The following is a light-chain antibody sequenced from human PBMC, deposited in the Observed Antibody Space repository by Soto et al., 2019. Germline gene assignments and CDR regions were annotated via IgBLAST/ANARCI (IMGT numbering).Light chain of an antibody. J-gene: IGLJ3*02. V-gene: IGLV1-40*01. Sequence: QPVLTQPPSVSGAPGQRVTISCTGGSSNIGAGYDVQWYQQFPGIAPTLLIYDTTTRPSGVPDRFSASKSGISASLAITGLQAEDEADYYCQSYDRSLSGSVFGGGTKLTVL. CDR1: SSNIGAGYD. CDR2: DTT. CDR3: QSYDRSLSGSV.